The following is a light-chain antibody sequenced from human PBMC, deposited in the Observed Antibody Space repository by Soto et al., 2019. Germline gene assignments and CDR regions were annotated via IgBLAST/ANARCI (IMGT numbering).Light chain of an antibody. V-gene: IGKV3-15*01. J-gene: IGKJ5*01. CDR3: QQYNNWPIT. CDR2: GSS. CDR1: QSVSSN. Sequence: EIVMTQSPATLSVSPGERATLSCSASQSVSSNLAWYQQKPGQAPRLLIYGSSTRATGNPARLSGSGSWTEFTLTLSSRQSDDLLVYYCQQYNNWPITLGQGTRLEIK.